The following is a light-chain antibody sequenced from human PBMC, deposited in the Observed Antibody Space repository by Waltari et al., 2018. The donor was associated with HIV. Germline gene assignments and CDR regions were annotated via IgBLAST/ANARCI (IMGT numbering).Light chain of an antibody. Sequence: HSALTQPPSASGTPGQKVTISCSGGRSNIGSNAVSWYHQAPGTAPTLLIYKNNQRPSGVPDRVSGSKSGTSASLSISGLQSEDEADYFCAAWDDNLDAALFGGGTKLTVL. CDR1: RSNIGSNA. CDR2: KNN. V-gene: IGLV1-44*01. CDR3: AAWDDNLDAAL. J-gene: IGLJ2*01.